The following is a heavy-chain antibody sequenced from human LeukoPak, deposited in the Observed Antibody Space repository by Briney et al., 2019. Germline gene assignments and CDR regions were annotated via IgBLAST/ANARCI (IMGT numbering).Heavy chain of an antibody. V-gene: IGHV4-59*01. CDR2: IYYRGST. CDR1: GGSISNYH. D-gene: IGHD5-24*01. CDR3: VRVQADGHSDI. J-gene: IGHJ3*02. Sequence: SETLSHTCTVSGGSISNYHWSWIRQPPGKGLGWIGYIYYRGSTKYNPSLESRVTISVDMSKNQFSLKLNSVTAADTAVYYCVRVQADGHSDIWGQGTMVTVSS.